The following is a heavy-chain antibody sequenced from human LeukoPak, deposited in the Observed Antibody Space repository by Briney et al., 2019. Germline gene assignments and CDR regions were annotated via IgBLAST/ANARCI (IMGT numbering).Heavy chain of an antibody. CDR1: GFTFSSYG. V-gene: IGHV3-33*01. J-gene: IGHJ6*02. Sequence: GGSLRLSCAASGFTFSSYGMHWVRQAPGKGLEWVAVIWYDGSNKYHADSVKGRFTISRDNSKNTLYLQMNSLRVEDTAVYCCARAHCSGGSCYGNYYYYYGMDVWGQGTTVTVSS. D-gene: IGHD2-15*01. CDR2: IWYDGSNK. CDR3: ARAHCSGGSCYGNYYYYYGMDV.